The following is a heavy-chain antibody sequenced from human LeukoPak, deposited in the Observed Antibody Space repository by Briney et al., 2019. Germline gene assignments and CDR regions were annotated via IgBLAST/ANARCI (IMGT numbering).Heavy chain of an antibody. CDR2: VWPGDSDT. V-gene: IGHV5-51*01. Sequence: GESLKISCKSSRYSFSSYWIVWVRQMLGKGLEWMGIVWPGDSDTRYSPSFQGRVTISADKSISTAYLQWSSLKASDTAMYYCARRGGSLPSPLFDYWGQGTLVTVSS. J-gene: IGHJ4*02. CDR1: RYSFSSYW. CDR3: ARRGGSLPSPLFDY. D-gene: IGHD1-26*01.